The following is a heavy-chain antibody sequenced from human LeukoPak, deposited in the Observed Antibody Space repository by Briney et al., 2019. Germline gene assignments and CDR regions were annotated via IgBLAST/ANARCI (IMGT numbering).Heavy chain of an antibody. Sequence: ASVKVSCKASGYSFTSYGISWVRQAPGQGLEWMGWISAYNGNTNYAQKLQGRVTMTTDTSTSTAYMELRSLRSDDTAVYYCARDQVVVAATRGVDYWGQGTLVTVSS. D-gene: IGHD2-15*01. V-gene: IGHV1-18*01. CDR3: ARDQVVVAATRGVDY. CDR1: GYSFTSYG. CDR2: ISAYNGNT. J-gene: IGHJ4*02.